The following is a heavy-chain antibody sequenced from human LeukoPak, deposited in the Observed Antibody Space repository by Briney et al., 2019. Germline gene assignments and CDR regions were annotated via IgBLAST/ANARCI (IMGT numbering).Heavy chain of an antibody. Sequence: ASVKVSCKASGYTFTSCGICWVRQAPGRGPEWMGWVSAYNGNTNYAQKFRGRVTMTTDTSTNTAYMELRSLRYDDTAVYYCARDAPQWRNTFDFWGQGTMITVS. J-gene: IGHJ3*01. CDR2: VSAYNGNT. V-gene: IGHV1-18*01. CDR3: ARDAPQWRNTFDF. CDR1: GYTFTSCG. D-gene: IGHD6-19*01.